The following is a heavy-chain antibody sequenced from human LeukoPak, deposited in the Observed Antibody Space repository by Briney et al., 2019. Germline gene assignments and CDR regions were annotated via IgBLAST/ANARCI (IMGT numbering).Heavy chain of an antibody. CDR3: ARDCYDSSGCFDY. CDR1: GGSISNYY. CDR2: IYESGST. Sequence: PSETLSLACTVSGGSISNYYWSWIRQPPGKGLEWIGYIYESGSTNYNPSLKSRVTMSLDTSKNQLSLKLSSVTAADTAVYYCARDCYDSSGCFDYWGQGTLVTVSS. V-gene: IGHV4-59*01. J-gene: IGHJ4*02. D-gene: IGHD3-22*01.